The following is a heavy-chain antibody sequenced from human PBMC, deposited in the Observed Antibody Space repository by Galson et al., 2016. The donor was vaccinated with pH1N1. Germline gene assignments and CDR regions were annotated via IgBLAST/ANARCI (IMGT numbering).Heavy chain of an antibody. J-gene: IGHJ3*02. Sequence: SLRLSCAASGSNSDYNMNWVRLAPGKGLEWVSSISGSGGRKHYADSVQGRFIISRDNSKNTLYLQMNSRRAGDTALYFCAKGGYGDYGLDVFDIWGQGTMVIVSS. CDR2: ISGSGGRK. D-gene: IGHD4-17*01. CDR3: AKGGYGDYGLDVFDI. CDR1: GSNSDYN. V-gene: IGHV3-23*01.